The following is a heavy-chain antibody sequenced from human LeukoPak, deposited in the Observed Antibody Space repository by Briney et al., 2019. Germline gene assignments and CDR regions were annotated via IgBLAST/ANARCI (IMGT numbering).Heavy chain of an antibody. CDR1: AFTFSDHG. Sequence: GGSLALSCVASAFTFSDHGMDWVRQAPGKGLEWVAVIAADGGVKHYADSVKGRSTLSRDNSKNTLYLQMNSLSVEDTAVHYCAREATWGQWYFDHWGQGTLVTVSS. CDR2: IAADGGVK. D-gene: IGHD6-19*01. J-gene: IGHJ4*02. CDR3: AREATWGQWYFDH. V-gene: IGHV3-30*03.